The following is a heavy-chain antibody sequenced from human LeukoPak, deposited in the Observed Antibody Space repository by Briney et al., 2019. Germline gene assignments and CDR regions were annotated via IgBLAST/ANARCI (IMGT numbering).Heavy chain of an antibody. V-gene: IGHV1-2*02. D-gene: IGHD3-10*01. CDR1: GYTFTGYY. Sequence: ASVKVSCKASGYTFTGYYMHWVRQAPGQGLEWMGWINPNSGGTNYAQKFQGRVTMTRVTSISTAYMELSRLRSDDTAVYYCARDRITMVRGVPPNNWFDPWGQGTLVTVSS. CDR3: ARDRITMVRGVPPNNWFDP. J-gene: IGHJ5*02. CDR2: INPNSGGT.